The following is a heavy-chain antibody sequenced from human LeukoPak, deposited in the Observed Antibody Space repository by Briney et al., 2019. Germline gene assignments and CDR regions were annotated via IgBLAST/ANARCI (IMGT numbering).Heavy chain of an antibody. V-gene: IGHV1-2*02. CDR3: ARVSTAVSLAIDY. Sequence: GASVKVSCKASGYSFTAYYMHWVRQAPGQGLEWMGWINPNSGGTNYAQKFQGRVTMTRDTSITTAYMELSRLRSDDTAVYYCARVSTAVSLAIDYWGQGTLVTVST. CDR1: GYSFTAYY. D-gene: IGHD6-13*01. CDR2: INPNSGGT. J-gene: IGHJ4*02.